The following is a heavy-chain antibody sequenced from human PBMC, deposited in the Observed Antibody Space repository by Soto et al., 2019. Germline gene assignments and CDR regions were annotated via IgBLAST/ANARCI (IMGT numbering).Heavy chain of an antibody. J-gene: IGHJ4*02. CDR1: GFTFSGYS. V-gene: IGHV3-48*02. CDR3: AREDILGARSFDD. Sequence: HLAGSLRLSCAASGFTFSGYSMNWVRQAPGKGLEWVSYISSLSSPRYYAESVEGRFIISRDNAKNSLYLQMNSLRDEDTAVYFCAREDILGARSFDDWGQGALVTVSS. D-gene: IGHD1-26*01. CDR2: ISSLSSPR.